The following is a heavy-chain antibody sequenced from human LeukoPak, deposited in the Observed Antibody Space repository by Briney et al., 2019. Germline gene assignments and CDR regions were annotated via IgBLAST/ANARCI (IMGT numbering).Heavy chain of an antibody. CDR3: ARDNPSAGYYLNAFDI. J-gene: IGHJ3*02. V-gene: IGHV1-69*01. D-gene: IGHD3-9*01. CDR2: IIPIFGTA. Sequence: GSSVKVSCKVSGGTFSSYAISWVRQAPGQGLEWMGGIIPIFGTANYAQKFQGRVTITADESTSTAYMELSSLRSEDTAVYYCARDNPSAGYYLNAFDIWGQGTMVTASS. CDR1: GGTFSSYA.